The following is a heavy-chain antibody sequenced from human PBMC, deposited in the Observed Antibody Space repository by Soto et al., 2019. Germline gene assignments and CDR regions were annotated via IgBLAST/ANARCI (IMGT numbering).Heavy chain of an antibody. V-gene: IGHV1-18*01. CDR3: ARDIDSSGYSELQH. Sequence: GASVKVSCKASGYTFTSYGISWVRQAPGQGLEWMGWISAYNGNTNYAQKLQGRVTMTTDTSTSTAYMELRSLRSDDTAVYYCARDIDSSGYSELQHWGQGTLVTVSS. CDR2: ISAYNGNT. CDR1: GYTFTSYG. D-gene: IGHD3-22*01. J-gene: IGHJ1*01.